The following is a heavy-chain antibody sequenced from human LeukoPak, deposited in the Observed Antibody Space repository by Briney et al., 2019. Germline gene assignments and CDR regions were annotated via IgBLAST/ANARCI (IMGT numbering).Heavy chain of an antibody. CDR1: GFTFSSYA. Sequence: QPGRSLRLSCAPSGFTFSSYAMHWVRQAPGKGLEWVAVISYDGSNKYYADSVKGQFSITSDNSKNTLYLQMNSLRAEDTAVYYCARSLSGYGNYYYGMDVWGQGTTVTVSS. D-gene: IGHD5-12*01. J-gene: IGHJ6*02. V-gene: IGHV3-30-3*01. CDR3: ARSLSGYGNYYYGMDV. CDR2: ISYDGSNK.